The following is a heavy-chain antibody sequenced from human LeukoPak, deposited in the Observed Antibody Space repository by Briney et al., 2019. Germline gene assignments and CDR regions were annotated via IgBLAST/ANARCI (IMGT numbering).Heavy chain of an antibody. Sequence: SETLSLTCTVSGGSISSSSYYWGWIRQPPGKGLEWIGSIYYSGSTYYNPSLKSRVTISVDTSKNQFSLKLSCVTAADTAVYCRARHRGGNSRWYFDYWGQGTLVSVSS. J-gene: IGHJ4*02. V-gene: IGHV4-39*01. CDR1: GGSISSSSYY. CDR3: ARHRGGNSRWYFDY. CDR2: IYYSGST. D-gene: IGHD4-23*01.